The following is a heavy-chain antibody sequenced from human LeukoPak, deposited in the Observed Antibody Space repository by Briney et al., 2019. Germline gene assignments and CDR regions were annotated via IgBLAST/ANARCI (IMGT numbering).Heavy chain of an antibody. CDR3: ARGPTMKMDV. V-gene: IGHV3-48*03. CDR2: ISSSGSTI. CDR1: GFTFSSYE. Sequence: PGGSLRLSCAASGFTFSSYEMNWVRQAPGKGLEWVSYISSSGSTIYYADSVKGRFTISRDNAKNSLYLQMNSLRAEDTAVYCCARGPTMKMDVWGKGTTVTVSS. J-gene: IGHJ6*04. D-gene: IGHD3-22*01.